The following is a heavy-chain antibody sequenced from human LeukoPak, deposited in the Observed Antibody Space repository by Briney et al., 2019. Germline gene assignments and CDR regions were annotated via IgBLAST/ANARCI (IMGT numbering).Heavy chain of an antibody. J-gene: IGHJ4*02. V-gene: IGHV3-9*01. Sequence: GGSLRLSCAASGLTFSSYWMSWVRQAPGNGLEWVSGISWNSGSIGYADSVKGRFTISRDNAKNSLYLQMNSLRAEDTALYYCARAQTYGDYRLLLDYGGQGTLVTVSS. D-gene: IGHD4-17*01. CDR2: ISWNSGSI. CDR1: GLTFSSYW. CDR3: ARAQTYGDYRLLLDY.